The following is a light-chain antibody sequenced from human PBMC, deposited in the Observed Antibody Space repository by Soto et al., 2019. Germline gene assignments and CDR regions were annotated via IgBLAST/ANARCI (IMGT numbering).Light chain of an antibody. J-gene: IGLJ2*01. CDR1: KLGDKY. CDR2: QDS. V-gene: IGLV3-1*01. Sequence: SSELTQSPSGSVSPGQTASITCSGDKLGDKYACWYQQKPSQSPVLVIYQDSKRPSGIPERFSGSNSGNTATLTISGTQAMDEADYYCQAWDSSTVVFGGGTKLTVL. CDR3: QAWDSSTVV.